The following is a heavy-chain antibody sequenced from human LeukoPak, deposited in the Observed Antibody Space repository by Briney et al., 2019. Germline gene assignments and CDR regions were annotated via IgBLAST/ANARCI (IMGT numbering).Heavy chain of an antibody. CDR1: GYTFTSYG. D-gene: IGHD3-9*01. J-gene: IGHJ4*02. CDR2: ISAYNDNT. CDR3: ARVHYDILTGYSYFDY. V-gene: IGHV1-18*01. Sequence: ASVKLSCNASGYTFTSYGISWVRHAPGQGLEWMGWISAYNDNTNYAQKPQGRVTMTTDTSTSTAYMELRSLRSDDPAVYYCARVHYDILTGYSYFDYWGQGTLVTVSS.